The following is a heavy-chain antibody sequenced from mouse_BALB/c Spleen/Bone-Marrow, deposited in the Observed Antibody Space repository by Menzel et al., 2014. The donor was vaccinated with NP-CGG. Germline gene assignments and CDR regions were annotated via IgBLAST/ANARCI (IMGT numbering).Heavy chain of an antibody. J-gene: IGHJ3*01. V-gene: IGHV5-12*02. Sequence: EVQLVESGGGLVQPGGSLKLSCATSGFTFXDYYTYWVRQTPEKRLEWVAYISNGGGSTYYPDTVKGRFTISRDNAKNTLYLQMSRLKSEDTAMYYCARHNYDETWFAYWGQGTLVTVSA. D-gene: IGHD2-4*01. CDR2: ISNGGGST. CDR3: ARHNYDETWFAY. CDR1: GFTFXDYY.